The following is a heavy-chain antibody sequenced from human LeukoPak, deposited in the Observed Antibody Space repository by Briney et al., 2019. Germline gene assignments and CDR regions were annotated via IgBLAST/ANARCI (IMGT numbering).Heavy chain of an antibody. V-gene: IGHV4-4*07. CDR3: ARVSSPAATSPGDYYGMDV. CDR1: GGSISSYY. Sequence: SETLSLTCTVSGGSISSYYWSWIRQPAGKGLEWIGRIYTSGSTNYNPSLKSRVTMSVDTSKNQFSLKLSSVTAADTAVYYCARVSSPAATSPGDYYGMDVWGRGTTVTVSS. D-gene: IGHD2-2*01. CDR2: IYTSGST. J-gene: IGHJ6*02.